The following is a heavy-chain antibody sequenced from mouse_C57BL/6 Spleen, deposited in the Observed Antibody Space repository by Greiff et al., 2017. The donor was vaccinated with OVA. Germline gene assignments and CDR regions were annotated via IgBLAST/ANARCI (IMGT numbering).Heavy chain of an antibody. CDR2: IYPGSGST. D-gene: IGHD1-1*01. V-gene: IGHV1-55*01. CDR1: GYTFTSYW. J-gene: IGHJ2*01. Sequence: QVQLQQPGAELVKPGASVKMSCKASGYTFTSYWITWVKQRPGQGLEWIGDIYPGSGSTNYNEKFKSKATLTVDTSSSTAYMQLSSLTSEDSAVYYCARGILLRFPFDYWGQGNTLTVSS. CDR3: ARGILLRFPFDY.